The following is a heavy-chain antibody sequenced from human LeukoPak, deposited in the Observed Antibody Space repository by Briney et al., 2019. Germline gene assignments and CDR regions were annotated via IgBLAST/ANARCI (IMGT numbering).Heavy chain of an antibody. CDR3: ARDRACSSTSCYSGNDY. CDR2: INPNSGGT. Sequence: ASVKVSCKASGYTFTGYYMHWVRQAPGQGLEWMGWINPNSGGTNYAQKFQGRVTMTRGTSISTAYMELSRLRSDDTAVYYCARDRACSSTSCYSGNDYWGQGTLVTVSS. CDR1: GYTFTGYY. D-gene: IGHD2-2*01. J-gene: IGHJ4*02. V-gene: IGHV1-2*02.